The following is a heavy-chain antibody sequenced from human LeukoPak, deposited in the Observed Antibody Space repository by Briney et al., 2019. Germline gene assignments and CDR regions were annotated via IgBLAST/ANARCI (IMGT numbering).Heavy chain of an antibody. CDR1: GGSISSYY. CDR2: IYYSGST. D-gene: IGHD6-19*01. Sequence: PSETLSLTCTVSGGSISSYYWSWIRQPPGKGLEWIGYIYYSGSTNYNPSLKSRVTIPVDTSKNQFSLKLSSVTAADTAVYYCARAGASGWYAVGAFDIWGQGTMVTVSS. J-gene: IGHJ3*02. CDR3: ARAGASGWYAVGAFDI. V-gene: IGHV4-59*01.